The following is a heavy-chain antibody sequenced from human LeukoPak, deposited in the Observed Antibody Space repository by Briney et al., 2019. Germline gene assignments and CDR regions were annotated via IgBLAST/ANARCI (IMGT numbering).Heavy chain of an antibody. D-gene: IGHD3-10*01. CDR2: ISGSGGST. CDR3: AKDYYGSGNYYYGMDV. V-gene: IGHV3-23*01. CDR1: GFTFSSYA. Sequence: GSLRLSCAASGFTFSSYAMSWVRQAPGKGLEWVSAISGSGGSTYYADSVKGRFTISRDNSKNTLYLQMNSLRAEDTAVYYCAKDYYGSGNYYYGMDVWGQGTTVTVSS. J-gene: IGHJ6*02.